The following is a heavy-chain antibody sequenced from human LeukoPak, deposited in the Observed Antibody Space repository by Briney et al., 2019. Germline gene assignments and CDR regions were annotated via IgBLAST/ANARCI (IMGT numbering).Heavy chain of an antibody. CDR2: SRNKAKSYTT. J-gene: IGHJ4*02. D-gene: IGHD6-19*01. V-gene: IGHV3-72*01. CDR3: VRVGSVAGSDYLDY. Sequence: GGSLRLSCVVSGFTFSDHFLDWVRQAPGRGLEWVGRSRNKAKSYTTEYAASVKGRFTISRDDSKNSLYLQMNSLKTEDTAVYYCVRVGSVAGSDYLDYWGQGTLVTVSS. CDR1: GFTFSDHF.